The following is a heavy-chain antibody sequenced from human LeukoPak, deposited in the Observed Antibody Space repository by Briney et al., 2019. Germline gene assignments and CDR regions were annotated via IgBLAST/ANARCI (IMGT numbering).Heavy chain of an antibody. V-gene: IGHV3-23*01. J-gene: IGHJ4*02. D-gene: IGHD2-15*01. CDR1: GFIFSSYA. CDR2: ISGSGGRT. CDR3: AKGYCSGGSCYSGLFDY. Sequence: GGSLRLSCAASGFIFSSYAMSWVRQAPGKGLEWVSAISGSGGRTYYADSVKGRFTISRDNSKNTLYLQMDSLRAEDTAVYYCAKGYCSGGSCYSGLFDYWGQGTLVTVSS.